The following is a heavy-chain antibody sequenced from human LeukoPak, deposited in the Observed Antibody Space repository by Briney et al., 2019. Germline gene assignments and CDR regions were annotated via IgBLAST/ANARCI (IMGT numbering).Heavy chain of an antibody. CDR2: IRSKAYGGTT. CDR1: GFTFGDYA. CDR3: TREFDTYYDILTGTGGFDP. Sequence: GGSLRLSCTASGFTFGDYAMSWVRQAPGKGLEWAGFIRSKAYGGTTEYAASVKGRFTISRDDSKSIAYLQMNSLKTEDTAVYYCTREFDTYYDILTGTGGFDPWGQGTLVTVSS. V-gene: IGHV3-49*04. D-gene: IGHD3-9*01. J-gene: IGHJ5*02.